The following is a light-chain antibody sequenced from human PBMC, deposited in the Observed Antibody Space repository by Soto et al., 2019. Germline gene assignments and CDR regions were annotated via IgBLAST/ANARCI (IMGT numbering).Light chain of an antibody. Sequence: DLQLTQSPSFLSASVGDRVPISCPASQGISRYLAWYQQTPGKVPKLLIYASSTLQSGVPSRFSGSGSGTEFTLTIGSLQPEDFATYYCQQLNTFPVTFGQGTRLDI. J-gene: IGKJ5*01. CDR1: QGISRY. CDR2: ASS. CDR3: QQLNTFPVT. V-gene: IGKV1-9*01.